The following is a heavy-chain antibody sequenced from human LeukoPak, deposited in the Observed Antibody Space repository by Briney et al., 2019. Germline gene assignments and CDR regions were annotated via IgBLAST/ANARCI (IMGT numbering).Heavy chain of an antibody. J-gene: IGHJ3*02. CDR1: GVSISSSSYY. Sequence: SETLSLTCTVSGVSISSSSYYWVWIRQPPGKGLEGIGSIYYGGSTYYNPSLKSRVTISVDTSKNQFSLKLSSVTAADTAVYYCARDRGYSYGLRAFDIWGQGTMVTVSS. V-gene: IGHV4-39*07. D-gene: IGHD5-18*01. CDR2: IYYGGST. CDR3: ARDRGYSYGLRAFDI.